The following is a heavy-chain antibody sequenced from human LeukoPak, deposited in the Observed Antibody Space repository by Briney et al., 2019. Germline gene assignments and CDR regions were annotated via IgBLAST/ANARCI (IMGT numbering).Heavy chain of an antibody. V-gene: IGHV3-23*01. CDR1: GFTFSSYA. D-gene: IGHD3-3*01. CDR3: AKDSFTIFGVADPYDY. CDR2: ISGSGGST. J-gene: IGHJ4*02. Sequence: GGSLRLSCAASGFTFSSYAMSWVRQAPGKGLEWVPAISGSGGSTYYADSVKGRFTISRDNSKNTLYLQKNSLRAEDTAVYYCAKDSFTIFGVADPYDYWGQGTLVTVSS.